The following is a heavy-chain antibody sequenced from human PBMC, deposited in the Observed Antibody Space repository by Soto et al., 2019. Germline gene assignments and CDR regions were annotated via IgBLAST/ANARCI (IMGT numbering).Heavy chain of an antibody. CDR2: ISYDGSNK. CDR1: GFTFRSYG. J-gene: IGHJ4*02. V-gene: IGHV3-30*03. CDR3: AGPRDY. Sequence: QVQLVESGGGVVQPGRSLRLSCAASGFTFRSYGMQWVRQAPGKGLEWVAVISYDGSNKYYADSVKGRFTISRDNSKNTLYLQMNSLRAEDTAVYYCAGPRDYWGQGTLVTVSS.